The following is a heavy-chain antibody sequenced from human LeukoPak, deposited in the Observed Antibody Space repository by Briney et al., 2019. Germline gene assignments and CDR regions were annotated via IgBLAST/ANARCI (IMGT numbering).Heavy chain of an antibody. V-gene: IGHV4-34*01. Sequence: PSETLSLTCAVYGGSFSGYYWSWVRHFPGKGLEWIAEINHSGSANYNPSLRNRVTISGDSSKNQFSLKLRSVTAADTAVFYRARGPREGDLLKHFYYYMDVWGNGTTVTVSS. CDR1: GGSFSGYY. CDR3: ARGPREGDLLKHFYYYMDV. CDR2: INHSGSA. J-gene: IGHJ6*03. D-gene: IGHD3-10*01.